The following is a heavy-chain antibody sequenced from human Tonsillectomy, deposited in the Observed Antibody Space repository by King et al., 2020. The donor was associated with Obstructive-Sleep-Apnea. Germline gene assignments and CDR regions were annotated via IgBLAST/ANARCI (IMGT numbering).Heavy chain of an antibody. CDR1: GFTFRSYA. Sequence: VQLVESGGGVVQPGRSLRLSCAASGFTFRSYAMHWVRQAPGKGLEWVAVISYDGSNKYYTDSVKGRFTISRDNSNNTLYLQMNSLRGDDTAVYYCARDPLAYCGGDCYSPDYWGQGTLVTVSS. D-gene: IGHD2-21*02. J-gene: IGHJ4*02. V-gene: IGHV3-30*04. CDR3: ARDPLAYCGGDCYSPDY. CDR2: ISYDGSNK.